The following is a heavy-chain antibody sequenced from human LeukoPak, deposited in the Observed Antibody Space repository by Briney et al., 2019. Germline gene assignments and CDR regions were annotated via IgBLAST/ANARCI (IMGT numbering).Heavy chain of an antibody. V-gene: IGHV4-39*07. Sequence: SETLSLTCTVSGGSIDNSIYYWGWIRQSPEKGLEWIGSIYYTRTTNYNPSLESRVTISVDASNNQVSLTLNSVTAADTAVYFCARGGFYGHPFDFGGQGTLVTVSS. CDR3: ARGGFYGHPFDF. CDR2: IYYTRTT. J-gene: IGHJ4*02. CDR1: GGSIDNSIYY. D-gene: IGHD3-10*01.